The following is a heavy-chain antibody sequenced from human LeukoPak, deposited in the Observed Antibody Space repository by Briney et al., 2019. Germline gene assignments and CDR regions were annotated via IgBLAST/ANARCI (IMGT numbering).Heavy chain of an antibody. J-gene: IGHJ4*02. CDR3: AREYSPIVGATLLGD. D-gene: IGHD1-26*01. CDR1: GGTFSSYT. V-gene: IGHV1-69*04. CDR2: IIPILGIA. Sequence: GSAVKVSCKACGGTFSSYTISWVRQPPGRGREGMGRIIPILGIANYARKFQGRVTINADKSTSTAYMELSSLRSEDTAVYYCAREYSPIVGATLLGDWGQGTLVTVSS.